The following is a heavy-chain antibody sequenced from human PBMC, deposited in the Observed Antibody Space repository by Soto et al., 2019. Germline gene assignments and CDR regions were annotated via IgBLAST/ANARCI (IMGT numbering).Heavy chain of an antibody. J-gene: IGHJ4*02. CDR1: GFSLSTRGVG. V-gene: IGHV2-70*01. CDR2: IDWDDDK. Sequence: GPTLLNPTQTLTLTCSFSGFSLSTRGVGVSWIRQPPGMALEWLALIDWDDDKYYSPSLKSRLTISKDTAKNQVVLTMTNMDPVDTSTYYCARIAAAGKPNYFDYWGQGTLVTVSS. D-gene: IGHD6-13*01. CDR3: ARIAAAGKPNYFDY.